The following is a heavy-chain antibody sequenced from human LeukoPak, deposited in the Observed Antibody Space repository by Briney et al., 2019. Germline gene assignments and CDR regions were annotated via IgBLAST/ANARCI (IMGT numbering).Heavy chain of an antibody. Sequence: GGSLRLSCAASGFTFSSYAMSWVRQAPGKGLEWVSAISGSGGSTYYADSVKGRFTISRDNSKNTLYLQMNSLRAEDTAVYYCAKDPENYDFWSSYFDYWGQGTLVTVSS. D-gene: IGHD3-3*01. CDR3: AKDPENYDFWSSYFDY. J-gene: IGHJ4*02. V-gene: IGHV3-23*01. CDR2: ISGSGGST. CDR1: GFTFSSYA.